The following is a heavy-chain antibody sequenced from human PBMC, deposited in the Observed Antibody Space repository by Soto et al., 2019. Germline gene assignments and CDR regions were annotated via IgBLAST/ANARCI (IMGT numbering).Heavy chain of an antibody. J-gene: IGHJ5*02. V-gene: IGHV1-2*02. CDR1: GYTFTGYF. D-gene: IGHD3-10*01. Sequence: QVQLLQSGAEVKKPGASVKVSCKASGYTFTGYFMNWVRQAPGQGLEWMGWINPYSGGADYAQSFQGRVTMTRDTSISTVYMELSRLRFDDTAVYYCARVIRGAYYNSPLDTWGQGTVVTVSS. CDR3: ARVIRGAYYNSPLDT. CDR2: INPYSGGA.